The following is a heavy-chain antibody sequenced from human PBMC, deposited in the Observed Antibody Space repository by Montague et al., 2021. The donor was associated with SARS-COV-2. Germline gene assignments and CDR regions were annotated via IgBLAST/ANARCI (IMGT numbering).Heavy chain of an antibody. CDR3: ARMRFFDWPPHYYMDV. V-gene: IGHV4-34*01. J-gene: IGHJ6*03. Sequence: SETLSLTCAVYGGSFSVYYWSWIRQPPGKGLEWIGEINHSGSTNYNPSLKSRVTISADTSKNQVSLKLSSVTAADTAVYYCARMRFFDWPPHYYMDVWGKGTTVTVSS. CDR2: INHSGST. D-gene: IGHD3-9*01. CDR1: GGSFSVYY.